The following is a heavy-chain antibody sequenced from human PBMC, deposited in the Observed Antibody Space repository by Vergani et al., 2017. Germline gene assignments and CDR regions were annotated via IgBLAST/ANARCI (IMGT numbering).Heavy chain of an antibody. CDR1: GGSFSGYY. J-gene: IGHJ4*02. V-gene: IGHV4-34*01. CDR2: INHSGST. D-gene: IGHD2-15*01. CDR3: ARVFVVVAANKYYFDY. Sequence: QVQLQQWGAGLLKPSETLSLTCAVYGGSFSGYYWRWIRQPPGKGLEWIGEINHSGSTNYNPSLKSRVTISVDTSKNQFSLKLSSVTAADTAVYYCARVFVVVAANKYYFDYRGQGTLVTVSS.